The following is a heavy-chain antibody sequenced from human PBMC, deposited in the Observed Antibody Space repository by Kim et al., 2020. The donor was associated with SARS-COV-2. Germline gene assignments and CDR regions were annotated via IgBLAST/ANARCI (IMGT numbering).Heavy chain of an antibody. CDR2: IWYDGSNK. D-gene: IGHD3-10*01. CDR3: AKDRGMVRGVNYFDY. V-gene: IGHV3-33*06. J-gene: IGHJ4*02. Sequence: GGSLRLSCAASGFTFSSYGMHWVRQAPGKGLEWVAVIWYDGSNKYYADSVKGRFTISRDNSKNTLYLQMNSLRAEDMAVYYCAKDRGMVRGVNYFDYWGQGTLVTVSS. CDR1: GFTFSSYG.